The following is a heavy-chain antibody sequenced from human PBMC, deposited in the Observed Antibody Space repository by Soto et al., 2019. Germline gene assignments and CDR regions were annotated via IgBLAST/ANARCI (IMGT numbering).Heavy chain of an antibody. V-gene: IGHV3-30*03. Sequence: QAQLVESGGGVVQPGRSLRLSCAASGFTVSSYGMHWVRQAPGTGLEWVAVISYDGGLRHYADSVKGRFTISRDNSKNMVLLQMNRLRAEDTAVYYCVSDRGYGHASVPYSWGQGTLVSVSS. CDR2: ISYDGGLR. CDR1: GFTVSSYG. J-gene: IGHJ4*02. D-gene: IGHD5-18*01. CDR3: VSDRGYGHASVPYS.